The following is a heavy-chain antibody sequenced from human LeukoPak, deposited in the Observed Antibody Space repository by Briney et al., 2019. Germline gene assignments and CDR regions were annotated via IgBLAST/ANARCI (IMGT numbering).Heavy chain of an antibody. Sequence: PSETLSLTCPDSGGSINGYYWNWIRQPPGKGLEWIGYIYYTGSTNYNPSLKSRVTISLDTSKNQFSLKLSSVTAADTAVYYCARDRWFDTWGQGTLVTVSS. CDR1: GGSINGYY. CDR3: ARDRWFDT. V-gene: IGHV4-59*01. CDR2: IYYTGST. J-gene: IGHJ5*02.